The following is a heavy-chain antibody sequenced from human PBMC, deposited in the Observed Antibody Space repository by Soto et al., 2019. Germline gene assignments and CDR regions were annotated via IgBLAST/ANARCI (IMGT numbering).Heavy chain of an antibody. J-gene: IGHJ6*02. CDR2: IYYSWST. V-gene: IGHV4-31*03. Sequence: PSETLSLTCTVSGGSISSGGYYWSWIRQHPGKGLEWIGYIYYSWSTYYNPSLKSRVTISVDTSKNQFSLKLSSVTAADTAVYYCARVSGSYYYGMDVWGQGTTVTVSS. CDR3: ARVSGSYYYGMDV. CDR1: GGSISSGGYY. D-gene: IGHD1-26*01.